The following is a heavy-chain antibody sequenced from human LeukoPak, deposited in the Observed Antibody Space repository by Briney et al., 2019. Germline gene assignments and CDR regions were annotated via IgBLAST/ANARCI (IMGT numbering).Heavy chain of an antibody. D-gene: IGHD2-15*01. CDR3: ARDDLDCSGGTCYPDDF. V-gene: IGHV1-18*01. J-gene: IGHJ4*02. Sequence: ASVKVSCKASGYTFSSYGISWVRQAPGQGLEWMGWISAYNGNIKYAQKFQGRVTMTTATSTSTAYMELRSLRSDDTAMYFCARDDLDCSGGTCYPDDFWGQGTLVTVSS. CDR2: ISAYNGNI. CDR1: GYTFSSYG.